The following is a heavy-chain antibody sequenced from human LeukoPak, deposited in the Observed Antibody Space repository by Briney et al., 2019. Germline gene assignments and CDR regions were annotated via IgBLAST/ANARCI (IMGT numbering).Heavy chain of an antibody. J-gene: IGHJ4*02. D-gene: IGHD6-13*01. Sequence: SETLSLTCTVSGGSISSYYWSWIRQPPGKGLEWIGEINHSGSTNYNPSLKSRVTISVDTSKNQFSLKLSPVTAADTAVYYCARGQGSSWPLDRGLYYFDYWGQGTLATVSS. CDR1: GGSISSYY. CDR3: ARGQGSSWPLDRGLYYFDY. CDR2: INHSGST. V-gene: IGHV4-34*01.